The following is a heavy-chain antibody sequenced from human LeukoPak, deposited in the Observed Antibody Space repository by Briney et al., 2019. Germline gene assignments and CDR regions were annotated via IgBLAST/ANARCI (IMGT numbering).Heavy chain of an antibody. D-gene: IGHD4-17*01. CDR2: INHSGST. J-gene: IGHJ4*02. V-gene: IGHV4-34*01. CDR3: ARGFRYGHPCVGY. CDR1: GGSFSGYY. Sequence: PSETLSLTCAVYGGSFSGYYWSWIRQPPGKGLEWIGEINHSGSTNYNPSLKSRVTISVDTSKNQFSLKLSSVTAADTAVYYCARGFRYGHPCVGYWGQGTLVTVSS.